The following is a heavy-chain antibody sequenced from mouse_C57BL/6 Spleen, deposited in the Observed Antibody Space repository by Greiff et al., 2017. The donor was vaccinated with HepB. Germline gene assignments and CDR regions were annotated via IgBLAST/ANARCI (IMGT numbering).Heavy chain of an antibody. CDR1: GYTFTDYY. J-gene: IGHJ4*01. Sequence: VQLQQSGAELVRPGASVKLSCKASGYTFTDYYINWVKQRPGQGLEWIARIYPGSGNTYYNEKFKGKATLTAETSSSTAYMQLSSLTSEDSAVYFCARGTVVATDYAMDYWGQGTSVTVSS. CDR3: ARGTVVATDYAMDY. V-gene: IGHV1-76*01. CDR2: IYPGSGNT. D-gene: IGHD1-1*01.